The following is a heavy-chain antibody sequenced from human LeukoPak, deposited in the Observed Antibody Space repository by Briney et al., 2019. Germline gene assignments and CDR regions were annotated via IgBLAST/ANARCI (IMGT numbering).Heavy chain of an antibody. Sequence: GGSLRLSCTASAFTFSDHWMHWVCQAPGKGLEWVAIISHDGSEKSYVDSVKGRFTISRDNAKNSLYLQMNSLRAEDTAVYYCARDHWRRLDYWGQGTLVTVSS. J-gene: IGHJ4*02. V-gene: IGHV3-7*03. CDR3: ARDHWRRLDY. CDR2: ISHDGSEK. CDR1: AFTFSDHW. D-gene: IGHD3-3*01.